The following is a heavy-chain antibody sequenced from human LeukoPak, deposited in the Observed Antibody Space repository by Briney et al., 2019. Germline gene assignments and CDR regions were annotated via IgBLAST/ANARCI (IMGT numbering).Heavy chain of an antibody. J-gene: IGHJ3*02. V-gene: IGHV3-53*01. CDR3: ARETTPEAFDI. D-gene: IGHD1-14*01. CDR2: IYSGGST. CDR1: GFIVSSNY. Sequence: PGGSLRLSCAASGFIVSSNYMSWVRQAPGKGLEWVSVIYSGGSTYYADSVKGRFTISRDNSKNTLYLQMNSLRAEDTAVYYCARETTPEAFDIWGQGTMVTVSS.